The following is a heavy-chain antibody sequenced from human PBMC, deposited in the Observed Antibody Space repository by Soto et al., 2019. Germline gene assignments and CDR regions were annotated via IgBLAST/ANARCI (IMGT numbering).Heavy chain of an antibody. V-gene: IGHV1-18*01. Sequence: QVHLVQSGAEVKKPGASVKVSCKGSGYDFTTYGITWVRQAPGQGLEWMAWISAHNGNTDYAQKLQGRVTVTRDTSTSTAYMELXSLXXXXXXXXXXXXXXXXDYXGQGALVTVSS. CDR3: XXXXXXDY. CDR2: ISAHNGNT. J-gene: IGHJ4*02. CDR1: GYDFTTYG.